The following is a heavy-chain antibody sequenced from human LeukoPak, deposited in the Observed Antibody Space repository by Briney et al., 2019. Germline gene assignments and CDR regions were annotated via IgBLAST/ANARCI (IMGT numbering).Heavy chain of an antibody. CDR1: GGTIDNHY. CDR3: ARGPNYYNSYDS. J-gene: IGHJ4*02. V-gene: IGHV4-59*11. D-gene: IGHD3-10*01. CDR2: IYYTGTT. Sequence: SETPSLTCTVSGGTIDNHYWSWIRQSPEKGLEWIAYIYYTGTTYYNPSLKSRVTISVDTSNNYFSLNMRSVTAADTAVYYCARGPNYYNSYDSWGEGTLVTVSS.